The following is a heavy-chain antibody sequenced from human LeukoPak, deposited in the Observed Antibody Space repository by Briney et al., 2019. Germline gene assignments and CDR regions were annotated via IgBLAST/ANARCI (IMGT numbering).Heavy chain of an antibody. CDR3: ARDGAAVRGVVWRRKNWLDP. V-gene: IGHV3-23*01. J-gene: IGHJ5*02. Sequence: GGSLRLSYEASGFSFPYGMSWVRQAPGKGLEWVSCITNSGENTYYADSVKGRFTISRDNSKNTLSLQMNSLRTEDTAVYYCARDGAAVRGVVWRRKNWLDPWGQGTLVIVSS. D-gene: IGHD3-10*01. CDR2: ITNSGENT. CDR1: GFSFPYG.